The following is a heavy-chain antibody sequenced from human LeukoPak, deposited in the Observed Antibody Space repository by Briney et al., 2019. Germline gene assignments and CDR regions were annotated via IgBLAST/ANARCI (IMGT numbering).Heavy chain of an antibody. CDR3: ARELVVAGNVQIDY. CDR1: GYIFTHYG. CDR2: INTYNGKT. V-gene: IGHV1-18*01. Sequence: ASVKVTCMASGYIFTHYGINWVRQAPGQGVEWMGWINTYNGKTNYAEKFQSRVTMTTDTSTSTAFMELSSLRSDDTAVYYCARELVVAGNVQIDYWGQGTLVTVSS. J-gene: IGHJ4*02. D-gene: IGHD6-19*01.